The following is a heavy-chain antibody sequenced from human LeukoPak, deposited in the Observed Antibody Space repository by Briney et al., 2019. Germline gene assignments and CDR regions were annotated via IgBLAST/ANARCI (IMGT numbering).Heavy chain of an antibody. V-gene: IGHV1-8*01. CDR3: ARVRLRGNWFDP. CDR2: MNTNSGNT. D-gene: IGHD3-10*01. CDR1: GYTFTSYD. Sequence: ASVKVSCKASGYTFTSYDINWVRQATGQGLEWMGWMNTNSGNTGYAQKFQGRVTMTRNTSISTAYMELSSLRSEDTAVYYCARVRLRGNWFDPWGQGTLVTVSS. J-gene: IGHJ5*02.